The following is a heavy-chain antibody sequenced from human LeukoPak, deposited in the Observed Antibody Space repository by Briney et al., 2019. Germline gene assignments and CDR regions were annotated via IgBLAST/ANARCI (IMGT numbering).Heavy chain of an antibody. CDR2: ISWNSGSI. CDR3: AKDLSDYCGGDCYRLTTLAFDI. Sequence: GRSLRLSCAASGFTFDDYAMHWVRQAPGKGLEWVSGISWNSGSIGYADSVKGRFTISRDNAKNSLYLQMNSLRAEDTALYYCAKDLSDYCGGDCYRLTTLAFDIWGQGTMVTVSS. V-gene: IGHV3-9*01. CDR1: GFTFDDYA. D-gene: IGHD2-21*02. J-gene: IGHJ3*02.